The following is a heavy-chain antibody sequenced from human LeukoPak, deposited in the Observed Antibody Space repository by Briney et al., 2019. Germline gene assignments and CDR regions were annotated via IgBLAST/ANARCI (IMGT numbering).Heavy chain of an antibody. CDR2: IYTSGSA. D-gene: IGHD2-15*01. J-gene: IGHJ4*02. CDR1: GGSISSYY. CDR3: AREPLPYCSGGSCYESAIDY. Sequence: PSETLSLTCTASGGSISSYYWSWIRQPAGKGLEWIGRIYTSGSANYNPSLKSRVTMSVDTSKNQFSLKLSSVTAADTAAYYCAREPLPYCSGGSCYESAIDYWGQGTLVTVSS. V-gene: IGHV4-4*07.